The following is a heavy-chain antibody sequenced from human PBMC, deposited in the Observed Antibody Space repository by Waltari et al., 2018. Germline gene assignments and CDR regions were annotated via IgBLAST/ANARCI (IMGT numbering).Heavy chain of an antibody. D-gene: IGHD4-4*01. J-gene: IGHJ6*03. CDR1: GGTFSSYA. CDR2: IIPILGIA. V-gene: IGHV1-69*04. Sequence: QVQLVQSGAEVKKPGSSVKVSCKASGGTFSSYAISWVRQAPGQGLEWMGGIIPILGIANYAQKSQGRVTITADESTSTAYMELSSLRSEDTAVYYCARVEDSNYGLGYYYMDVWGKGTTVTVSS. CDR3: ARVEDSNYGLGYYYMDV.